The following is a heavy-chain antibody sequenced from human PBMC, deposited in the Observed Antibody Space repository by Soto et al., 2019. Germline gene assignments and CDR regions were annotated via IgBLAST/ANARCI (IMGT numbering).Heavy chain of an antibody. V-gene: IGHV3-23*01. CDR2: VSDNGGSRGGT. J-gene: IGHJ3*02. CDR3: ARDRNVPGYGDYSDSIDM. CDR1: GFMFNNSA. Sequence: GGSLRLSCTASGFMFNNSAMTWVRQAPGQGLQWVASVSDNGGSRGGTYYADSVKGRFTISRDNSKNTLYLQLDSLTGADTAVYYCARDRNVPGYGDYSDSIDMWGQGTMVTVSS. D-gene: IGHD4-17*01.